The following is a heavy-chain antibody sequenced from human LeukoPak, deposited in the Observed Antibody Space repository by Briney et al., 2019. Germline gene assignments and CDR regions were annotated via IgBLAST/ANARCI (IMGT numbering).Heavy chain of an antibody. D-gene: IGHD3/OR15-3a*01. V-gene: IGHV4-59*01. J-gene: IGHJ4*02. Sequence: SETLSLTCTVSGGSINNYYWSWIRQSPGKGLEWIGYIYYSGSTNYNPSLKSRVTISVDTSKNQFSLKVSSVTAADTAVCYCARRTGYYDGFDYWGQGTLVSVSS. CDR2: IYYSGST. CDR3: ARRTGYYDGFDY. CDR1: GGSINNYY.